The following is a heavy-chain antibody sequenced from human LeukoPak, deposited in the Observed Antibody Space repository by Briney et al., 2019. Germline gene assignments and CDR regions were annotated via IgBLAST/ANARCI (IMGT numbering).Heavy chain of an antibody. J-gene: IGHJ4*02. V-gene: IGHV1-46*03. D-gene: IGHD3-16*01. CDR3: VREYHGGYFDF. CDR2: VYPSAGTS. CDR1: GYIFTSYY. Sequence: GASVKVSCKASGYIFTSYYMHWVRQAPGQGLEWLGVVYPSAGTSDPAQRFRARITLSDVTSTSTAYMELRSLKSEDTAIYFCVREYHGGYFDFWGQGTLVTVSS.